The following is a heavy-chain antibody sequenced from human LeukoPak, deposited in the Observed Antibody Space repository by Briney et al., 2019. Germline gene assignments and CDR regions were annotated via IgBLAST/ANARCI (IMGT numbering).Heavy chain of an antibody. V-gene: IGHV4-4*02. CDR3: ARHPVTNYDFWSGYSTHYYYGMDV. J-gene: IGHJ6*02. D-gene: IGHD3-3*01. CDR2: IYHSGSP. Sequence: RSSGTLSLTCAVSGGSISSNNWWGWVRQPPGKGLEWIGEIYHSGSPNYNPSLKSRVTISVDTSKNQFSLKLSSVTAADTAVYYCARHPVTNYDFWSGYSTHYYYGMDVWGQGTTVTVSS. CDR1: GGSISSNNW.